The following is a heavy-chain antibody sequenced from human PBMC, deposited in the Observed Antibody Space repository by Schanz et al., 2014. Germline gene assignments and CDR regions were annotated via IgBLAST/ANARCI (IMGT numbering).Heavy chain of an antibody. CDR2: ISQDGTEK. CDR3: ARDGYNAYDLKRGDY. J-gene: IGHJ4*02. Sequence: EVQLVESGGGLVQPGGSLRLSCAASGFTFSGYWMTWVRQSPGKGLEWVATISQDGTEKYYVDSVKGRFTISRDNAKNSLFLQMHSLRAEDTAVYYCARDGYNAYDLKRGDYWGQGTQVAVSS. D-gene: IGHD5-12*01. CDR1: GFTFSGYW. V-gene: IGHV3-7*01.